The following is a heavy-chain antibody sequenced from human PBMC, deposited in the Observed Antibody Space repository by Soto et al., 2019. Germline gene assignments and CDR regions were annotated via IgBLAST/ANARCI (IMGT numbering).Heavy chain of an antibody. D-gene: IGHD3-9*01. Sequence: ASVKVSCKASGYSFPSYAMHWVRQAPGQRLEWMGWINAGNGNTKYSQKFQGRVTITRDTSASTAYMELSSLRSEDTAVYYCARGYFDWLPRVHHAFDIWGQ. CDR2: INAGNGNT. V-gene: IGHV1-3*01. CDR3: ARGYFDWLPRVHHAFDI. J-gene: IGHJ3*02. CDR1: GYSFPSYA.